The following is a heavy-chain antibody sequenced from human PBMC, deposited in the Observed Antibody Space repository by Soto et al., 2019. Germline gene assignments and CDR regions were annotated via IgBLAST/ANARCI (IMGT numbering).Heavy chain of an antibody. CDR1: GRSISCSSYY. D-gene: IGHD3-3*01. V-gene: IGHV4-39*01. Sequence: SETLSLTCTVSGRSISCSSYYGGWIRKPPGKGLEWIGSIYYSGSTYYNPSLKSRVTISVDTSKNQFSLKLSSETASDTAVYYCASSYYDFWSCYYRNDYYYYMDVWGKGTTVTVSS. CDR2: IYYSGST. CDR3: ASSYYDFWSCYYRNDYYYYMDV. J-gene: IGHJ6*03.